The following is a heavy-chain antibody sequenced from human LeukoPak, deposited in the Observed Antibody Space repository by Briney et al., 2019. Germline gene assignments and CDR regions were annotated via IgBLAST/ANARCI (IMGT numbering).Heavy chain of an antibody. CDR1: GFTFSSYA. D-gene: IGHD6-13*01. J-gene: IGHJ4*02. CDR3: ARGRLAAAGTFDY. V-gene: IGHV3-23*01. Sequence: GGSLRLSCAASGFTFSSYAMSWVRQAPGKGLEWVSAISGSGGSTYSADSVKGRFTISRDNAKNSLYLQMNSLRAEDTAVYYCARGRLAAAGTFDYWGQGTLVTVSS. CDR2: ISGSGGST.